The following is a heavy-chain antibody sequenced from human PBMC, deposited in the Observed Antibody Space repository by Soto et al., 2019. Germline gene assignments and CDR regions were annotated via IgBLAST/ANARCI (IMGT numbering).Heavy chain of an antibody. CDR3: ARRARTDFYYMDV. V-gene: IGHV3-64*01. Sequence: EVQLAESGGGLAQPGGSLRLSCAASGFTLSGYAMDWVRQAPGKGLEYVSGISSNGVGTYYANSVQGRFTISRDNSKNTVYLQMGSLRPEDMAVYYCARRARTDFYYMDVWGKGTTVTGSS. CDR1: GFTLSGYA. J-gene: IGHJ6*03. CDR2: ISSNGVGT. D-gene: IGHD6-6*01.